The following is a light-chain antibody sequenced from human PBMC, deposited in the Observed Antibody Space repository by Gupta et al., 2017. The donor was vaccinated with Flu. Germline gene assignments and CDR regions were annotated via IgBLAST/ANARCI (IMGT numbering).Light chain of an antibody. V-gene: IGKV3-15*01. J-gene: IGKJ1*01. CDR1: QSVNGN. CDR3: QQYNNWPPWT. Sequence: EIMMTQSPATLSVSPGERATLSCRASQSVNGNLAWYQQKPGQAPRLVIYDASTRATGIPARFSGSGSGTEFTLTISSLQAEEFAVYYCQQYNNWPPWTFGQGTKVEIK. CDR2: DAS.